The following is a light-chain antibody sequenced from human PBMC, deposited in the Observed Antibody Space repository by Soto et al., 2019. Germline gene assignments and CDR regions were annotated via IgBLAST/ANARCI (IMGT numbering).Light chain of an antibody. CDR3: QQRINWPLT. CDR2: DAS. J-gene: IGKJ4*01. CDR1: QSVSSS. Sequence: EIVLTQSPATLSLSPGERATLSCRTSQSVSSSLAWYQQKPGQAPRLLIYDASNRATGIPARFSGSGSGTDFTLTIPSLEPEDFAVYYCQQRINWPLTFGGGTKVEIK. V-gene: IGKV3-11*01.